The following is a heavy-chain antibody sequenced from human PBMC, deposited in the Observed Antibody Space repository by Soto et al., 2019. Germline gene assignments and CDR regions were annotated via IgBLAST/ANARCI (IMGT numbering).Heavy chain of an antibody. J-gene: IGHJ4*02. CDR2: ISHDGSNK. CDR3: AKDQGGGRGYGSGSSYFDY. D-gene: IGHD3-10*01. V-gene: IGHV3-30*18. Sequence: QVQLVESGGGVVQPGRSLRLSCAASGFTFSSYGMHWVRQAPGKGLEWVAVISHDGSNKYYADSVKGRFTISRDNSKNTLYLQMNSLRAEDTAVYYCAKDQGGGRGYGSGSSYFDYWGQGTLVTVSS. CDR1: GFTFSSYG.